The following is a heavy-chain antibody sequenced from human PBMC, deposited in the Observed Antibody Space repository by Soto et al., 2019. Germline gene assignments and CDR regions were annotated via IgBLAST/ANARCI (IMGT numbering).Heavy chain of an antibody. CDR1: GYSFPGYW. CDR3: ARQAATVATVPLLYFDP. V-gene: IGHV5-51*01. Sequence: PGESLKIACTASGYSFPGYWIGWVRQMPGKGLEWMGIIYPDNSDTRYSPSFQGQVTISADKSINTAYLQWSSLKASDTAMYFCARQAATVATVPLLYFDPWGQGTLVT. D-gene: IGHD1-1*01. J-gene: IGHJ4*02. CDR2: IYPDNSDT.